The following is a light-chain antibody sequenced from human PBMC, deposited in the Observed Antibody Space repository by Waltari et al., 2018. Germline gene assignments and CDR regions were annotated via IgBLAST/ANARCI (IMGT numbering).Light chain of an antibody. CDR1: QDISRW. CDR3: QQGNDFPLT. J-gene: IGKJ4*01. V-gene: IGKV1-12*01. Sequence: DIQMTQSPSSVSPSVGDRVTITCRASQDISRWLAWYQQKAGKAPKFLIYDASTLQSGVPSRFSGSGSGTDFTLTISSLQPEDFATYYCQQGNDFPLTFGGGTKVEI. CDR2: DAS.